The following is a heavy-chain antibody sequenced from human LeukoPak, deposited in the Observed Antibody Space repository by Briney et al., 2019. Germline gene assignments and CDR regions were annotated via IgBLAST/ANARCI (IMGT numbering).Heavy chain of an antibody. D-gene: IGHD5-18*01. Sequence: SVKVSCKASGGTFSSYAISWVRQAPGQGLEGMGRIIPIFGTANYAQKFQGRVTITTDESTSTAYMELSSLRSEDTAVYYCATQKGPTAMVLYWGQGILVTVSS. J-gene: IGHJ4*02. CDR3: ATQKGPTAMVLY. CDR1: GGTFSSYA. V-gene: IGHV1-69*05. CDR2: IIPIFGTA.